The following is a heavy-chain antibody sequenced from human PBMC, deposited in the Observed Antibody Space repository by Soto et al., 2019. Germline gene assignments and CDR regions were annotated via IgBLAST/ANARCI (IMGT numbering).Heavy chain of an antibody. CDR3: ARGLECRGYCLDKPTWFGP. Sequence: SVKVSCKASGGTFSTYTFSWVRQAPGQGLEWMGRIIPIFGTPYYAQKFQGRVTITADKSTSTVYMELSSLGSDDTAVYFCARGLECRGYCLDKPTWFGPWGQGTLVTVSS. J-gene: IGHJ5*02. CDR2: IIPIFGTP. D-gene: IGHD2-15*01. CDR1: GGTFSTYT. V-gene: IGHV1-69*06.